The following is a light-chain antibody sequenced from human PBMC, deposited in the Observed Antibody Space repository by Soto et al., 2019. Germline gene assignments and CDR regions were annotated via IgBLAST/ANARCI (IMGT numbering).Light chain of an antibody. Sequence: EIVMTQSPATLSVSSGERATLSCRASQSVSSNLAWYQQKPGQAPRLLIYGASTRATSIPARFSGSGSGTEFTLTISSLQSEDFAVYYCQQYNKWPPLTFGGGTKVDI. CDR1: QSVSSN. CDR3: QQYNKWPPLT. J-gene: IGKJ4*01. V-gene: IGKV3-15*01. CDR2: GAS.